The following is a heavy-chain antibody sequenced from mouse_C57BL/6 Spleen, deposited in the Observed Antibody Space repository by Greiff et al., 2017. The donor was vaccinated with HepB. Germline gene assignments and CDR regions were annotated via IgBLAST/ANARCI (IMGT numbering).Heavy chain of an antibody. J-gene: IGHJ2*01. CDR3: TTQTGTAGYFDY. V-gene: IGHV1-15*01. CDR2: IDPETGGT. D-gene: IGHD4-1*01. CDR1: GYTFTDYE. Sequence: VQLQQSGAELVRPGASVTLSCKASGYTFTDYEVHWVKQTPVHGLEWIGAIDPETGGTAYNQKFKGKAILTADKSSSTAYMELRSLTSEDSAVYYCTTQTGTAGYFDYWGQGTTLTVSS.